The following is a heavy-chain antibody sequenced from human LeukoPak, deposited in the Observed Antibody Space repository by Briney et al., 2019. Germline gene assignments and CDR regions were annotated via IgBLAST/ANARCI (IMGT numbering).Heavy chain of an antibody. V-gene: IGHV3-66*01. J-gene: IGHJ6*02. D-gene: IGHD4-17*01. Sequence: GGSLRLSCAASGFTVSSNYMSWVRQASGKGLEWVSVIYSGGNTYYADSVKGRFTISRDNSKNTLYLQMNSLRAEDTAVYYCARPDYGDYDSLYYYGMDVWGQGTTVTVSS. CDR1: GFTVSSNY. CDR3: ARPDYGDYDSLYYYGMDV. CDR2: IYSGGNT.